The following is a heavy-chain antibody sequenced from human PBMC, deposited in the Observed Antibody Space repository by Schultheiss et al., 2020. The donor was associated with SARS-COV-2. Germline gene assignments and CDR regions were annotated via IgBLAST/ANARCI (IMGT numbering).Heavy chain of an antibody. J-gene: IGHJ6*01. CDR3: ARVQGYSPGPDYYGMDV. Sequence: SETLSLTCTVSGGSISSSSYYWGWIRQPPGKGLEWIGSIYYSGSTYYNPSLKSRVTISVDTSKNQFSLKLSSVTAADTAVYYCARVQGYSPGPDYYGMDVWGQGTTVTVSS. V-gene: IGHV4-39*07. CDR2: IYYSGST. D-gene: IGHD1-1*01. CDR1: GGSISSSSYY.